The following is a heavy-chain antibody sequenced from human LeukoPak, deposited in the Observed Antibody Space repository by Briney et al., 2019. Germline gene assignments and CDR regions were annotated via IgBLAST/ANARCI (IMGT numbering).Heavy chain of an antibody. Sequence: GGSLRLSCAASGFTFSDYYMSWIRQAPGKGLEWVSYISSSGSTIYYADSVKGRFTISRDNAKNSLYLQMNSLRAEDTAVYYCARVQDVVVVATTHAFDIWGQGTMVTVSS. CDR2: ISSSGSTI. CDR3: ARVQDVVVVATTHAFDI. D-gene: IGHD2-15*01. J-gene: IGHJ3*02. CDR1: GFTFSDYY. V-gene: IGHV3-11*01.